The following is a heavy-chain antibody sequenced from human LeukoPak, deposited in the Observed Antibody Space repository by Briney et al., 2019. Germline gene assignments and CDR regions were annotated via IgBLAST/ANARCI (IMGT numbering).Heavy chain of an antibody. Sequence: GGSLRLSCAASGFTFSSYAMSWIRQAPGKGLEWLSAISPTTGTTFYADSVKGRFTISRDNSKNTLFLQMNSLRAEDTAVYFCAKRGVVIRVILVGFHKEAYYFESWGQGALVTVSS. CDR1: GFTFSSYA. V-gene: IGHV3-23*01. D-gene: IGHD3-22*01. CDR2: ISPTTGTT. J-gene: IGHJ4*02. CDR3: AKRGVVIRVILVGFHKEAYYFES.